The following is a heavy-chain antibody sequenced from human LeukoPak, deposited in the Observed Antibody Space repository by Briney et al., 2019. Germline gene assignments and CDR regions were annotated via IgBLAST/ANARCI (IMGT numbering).Heavy chain of an antibody. Sequence: ASVKVSCKASGYTFTDYYMQWVRQAPGQGLEWMGWINPNRGGTHYAQQSQGKVTMTRDTSISTAYMELSRLRSDDTSVYYGARDLYYYGAGSYDPFRVLDVWGQGTTVTVSS. CDR1: GYTFTDYY. D-gene: IGHD3-10*01. V-gene: IGHV1-2*02. J-gene: IGHJ6*02. CDR3: ARDLYYYGAGSYDPFRVLDV. CDR2: INPNRGGT.